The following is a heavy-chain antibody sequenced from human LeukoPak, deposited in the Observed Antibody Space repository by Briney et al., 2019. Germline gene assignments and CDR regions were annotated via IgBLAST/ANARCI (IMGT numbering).Heavy chain of an antibody. V-gene: IGHV3-43*02. Sequence: GGSLRLSCVASAFIFDGYAMHWVRHAPGKGLEWVSLISGDGGSTYYADSVKGRFTISRDNSKNSLYLQMNSLRTDDTALYYCAKDIGEQWFFDYWGQGTLVTVSS. CDR1: AFIFDGYA. J-gene: IGHJ4*02. D-gene: IGHD3-10*01. CDR3: AKDIGEQWFFDY. CDR2: ISGDGGST.